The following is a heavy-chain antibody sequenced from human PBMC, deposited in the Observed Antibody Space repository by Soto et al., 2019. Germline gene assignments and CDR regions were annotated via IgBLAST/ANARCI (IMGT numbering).Heavy chain of an antibody. V-gene: IGHV4-34*01. CDR3: ARVNDILTGYYSDY. CDR2: INHSGST. Sequence: TSETLSLTCAFYGWSFSGYYWSLIRQPPGKGLEWIGEINHSGSTNYNPSLKSRVTISVDTSKNQFSLKLSSVTAADTAVYYCARVNDILTGYYSDYWGQGTLVTVSS. J-gene: IGHJ4*02. CDR1: GWSFSGYY. D-gene: IGHD3-9*01.